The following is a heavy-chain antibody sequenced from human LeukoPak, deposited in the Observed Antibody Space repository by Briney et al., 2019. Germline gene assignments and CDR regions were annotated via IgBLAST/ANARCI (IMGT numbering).Heavy chain of an antibody. D-gene: IGHD6-13*01. J-gene: IGHJ4*02. Sequence: SETLSPTCAVYGGSFSGYYWSWIRQPPGKGLEWIGEINHSGSTNYNPSLTSRVTISVDTSKNQFSLKLSSVTAADTAVYYCARGHSSSWYGYIYYWGQGTLVTVSS. CDR1: GGSFSGYY. CDR3: ARGHSSSWYGYIYY. V-gene: IGHV4-34*01. CDR2: INHSGST.